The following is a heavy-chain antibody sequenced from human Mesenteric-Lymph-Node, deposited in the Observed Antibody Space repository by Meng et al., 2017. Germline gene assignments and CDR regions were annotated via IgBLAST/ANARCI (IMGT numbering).Heavy chain of an antibody. Sequence: GESLKISCAASGFTFSSYSMNWVRQAPGKGLEWVSSISSSSSYIYYADSVKGRFTISRDNAKNSLYLQMNSLRAEDTAVYYCASSYCGGDCRGPDAFDIWGQGTMVTVSS. J-gene: IGHJ3*02. CDR3: ASSYCGGDCRGPDAFDI. CDR1: GFTFSSYS. CDR2: ISSSSSYI. V-gene: IGHV3-21*01. D-gene: IGHD2-21*02.